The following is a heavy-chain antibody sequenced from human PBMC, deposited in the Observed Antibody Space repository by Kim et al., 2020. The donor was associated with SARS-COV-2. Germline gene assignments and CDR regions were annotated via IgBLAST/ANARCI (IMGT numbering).Heavy chain of an antibody. J-gene: IGHJ4*02. CDR1: GYTFTSYA. D-gene: IGHD2-2*01. CDR2: INAGNGNT. V-gene: IGHV1-3*01. CDR3: ATVVIPGLDY. Sequence: ASVKVSCKASGYTFTSYAMHWVRQAPGQRLEWMGWINAGNGNTKYSQKFQGRVAFTTDKPASTAYMELGGLRSEETAGYYCATVVIPGLDYWAQGTLVT.